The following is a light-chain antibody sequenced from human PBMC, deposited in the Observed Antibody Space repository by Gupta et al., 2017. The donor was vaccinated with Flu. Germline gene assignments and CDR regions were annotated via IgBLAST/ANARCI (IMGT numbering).Light chain of an antibody. CDR2: GAS. V-gene: IGKV3-20*01. Sequence: GTLYLSTGDSKTLTSRASQTVRNSYLAWYQQKPGQAPRLLIYGASNRETGIPDRFSGSGSGTDFTLTISRLEPEDFAVYYCQQDGSSPQTFGQGTKVEIK. CDR1: QTVRNSY. J-gene: IGKJ1*01. CDR3: QQDGSSPQT.